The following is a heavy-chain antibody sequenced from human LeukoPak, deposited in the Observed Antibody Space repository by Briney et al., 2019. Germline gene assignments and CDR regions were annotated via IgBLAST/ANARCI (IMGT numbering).Heavy chain of an antibody. J-gene: IGHJ6*02. CDR2: INRGGST. V-gene: IGHV4-34*01. D-gene: IGHD3-22*01. Sequence: ETLSLTCAVYGGSFSGYYWGWIRQPPGKGLEWIGEINRGGSTNYNPSLKSRVTISIDTSKNQFSLKLSSVTAADTAVYYCARGLGYYDSSGYYYYYGMDVWGQGTTVTVSS. CDR3: ARGLGYYDSSGYYYYYGMDV. CDR1: GGSFSGYY.